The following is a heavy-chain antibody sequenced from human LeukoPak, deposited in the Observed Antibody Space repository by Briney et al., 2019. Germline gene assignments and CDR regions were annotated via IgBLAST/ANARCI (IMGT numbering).Heavy chain of an antibody. V-gene: IGHV4-39*07. D-gene: IGHD6-19*01. J-gene: IGHJ4*02. Sequence: SETLSLTCIVSGGSISSSSYYWDWIRQPPGKGLEWIGSIYYSGSTYYNPSLKSRVTISVDMSKNQFSLKLSSMTAADTAVYYCAREGVVAGRDYFDYWGQGTLVTVSS. CDR3: AREGVVAGRDYFDY. CDR1: GGSISSSSYY. CDR2: IYYSGST.